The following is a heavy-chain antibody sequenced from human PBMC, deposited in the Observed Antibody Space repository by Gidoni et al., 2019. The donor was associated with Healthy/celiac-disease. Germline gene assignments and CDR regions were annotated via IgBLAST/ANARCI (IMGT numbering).Heavy chain of an antibody. V-gene: IGHV1-2*02. Sequence: QVQLVQSGAEVKKPGASVKVSCKASGYAFTGYYMHWVRQAPGQGLEWMGWINPNSGGTNYAQKFQGRVTMTRDTSISTAYMELSRLRSDDTAVYYCARELRCSSTSCYSGYGMDVWGQGTTVTVSS. D-gene: IGHD2-2*01. CDR2: INPNSGGT. CDR3: ARELRCSSTSCYSGYGMDV. CDR1: GYAFTGYY. J-gene: IGHJ6*02.